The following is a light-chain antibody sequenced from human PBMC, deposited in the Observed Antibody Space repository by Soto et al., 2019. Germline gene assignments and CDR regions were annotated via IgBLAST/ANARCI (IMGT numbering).Light chain of an antibody. CDR1: SSDVGSYNL. CDR2: EGS. J-gene: IGLJ7*01. Sequence: QYALTQPASVSGSPGQSITISCTGTSSDVGSYNLVSWYQQHPGKAPKLMIFEGSKRPSGVSNRFSGSKSGNTASLTISGLQAEDEADYYCCSYAGGSTAVVGGGTQLTVL. CDR3: CSYAGGSTAV. V-gene: IGLV2-23*01.